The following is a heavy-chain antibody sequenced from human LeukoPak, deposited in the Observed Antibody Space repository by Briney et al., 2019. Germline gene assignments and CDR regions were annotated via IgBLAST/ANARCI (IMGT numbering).Heavy chain of an antibody. CDR1: GYSISSGYY. V-gene: IGHV4-38-2*01. CDR3: ARLGLPGELLDY. D-gene: IGHD3-10*01. Sequence: PSETLSLTCAVSGYSISSGYYWGWIRQPPGKGLEWIGSIYHSGSTYYNPSLKSRVTISVDTSKNQFSLKLSSVTAADTAVYYCARLGLPGELLDYWGQGTLVTVSS. CDR2: IYHSGST. J-gene: IGHJ4*02.